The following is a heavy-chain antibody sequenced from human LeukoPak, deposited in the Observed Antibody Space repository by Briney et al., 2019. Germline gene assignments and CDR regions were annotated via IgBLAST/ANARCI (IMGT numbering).Heavy chain of an antibody. Sequence: SVKVSCKASGDTVISYVISWVRQAPGQGLEWMGGILPIFGTAIYAQKFQGRVTVTADEPTSTAYMELSSLRSEDTAVYYCARAEDQGRYFDWLPGFASWGQGTLVTVSS. CDR3: ARAEDQGRYFDWLPGFAS. V-gene: IGHV1-69*13. CDR2: ILPIFGTA. D-gene: IGHD3-9*01. J-gene: IGHJ5*01. CDR1: GDTVISYV.